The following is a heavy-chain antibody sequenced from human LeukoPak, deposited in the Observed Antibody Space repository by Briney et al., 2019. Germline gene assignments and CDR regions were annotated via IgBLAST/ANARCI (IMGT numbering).Heavy chain of an antibody. Sequence: ASVKVSCKASGYTFTSYGISWVRQAPGQGLEWMGWISAYNGNTNYAQKLQGRVTMTTDTSTSTAYMELRSLRSDDTAVYYCARVGPHRKMATTRYHFDYWGQGTLVTVSS. CDR1: GYTFTSYG. CDR3: ARVGPHRKMATTRYHFDY. D-gene: IGHD5-24*01. CDR2: ISAYNGNT. J-gene: IGHJ4*02. V-gene: IGHV1-18*01.